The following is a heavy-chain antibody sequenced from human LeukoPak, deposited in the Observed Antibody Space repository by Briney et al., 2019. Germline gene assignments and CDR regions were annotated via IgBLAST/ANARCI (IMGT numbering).Heavy chain of an antibody. V-gene: IGHV3-33*01. CDR3: ARAVGSFDI. D-gene: IGHD3-10*01. CDR2: IWYDGSIK. CDR1: GFTFSTYG. Sequence: GGSQRLSCAASGFTFSTYGMHWVRQAPGKGLEWVAVIWYDGSIKYYADSVKGRFTISRDNSKNTLYLQMNSLRAEDTAVYYCARAVGSFDIWGQGTMVIVSS. J-gene: IGHJ3*02.